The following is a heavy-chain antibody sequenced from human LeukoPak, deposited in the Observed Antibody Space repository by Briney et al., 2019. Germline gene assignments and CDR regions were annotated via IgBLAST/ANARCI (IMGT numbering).Heavy chain of an antibody. Sequence: SVKVSCKASGGTFSSYAISWVRQAPGQGLEWMGGIIPIFGTANYAQKFQGRVTITADESTSTAYMELSRLRSDDTAVYYCARETSGYVNYWGQGTLVTVSS. CDR2: IIPIFGTA. J-gene: IGHJ4*02. V-gene: IGHV1-69*13. D-gene: IGHD5-12*01. CDR1: GGTFSSYA. CDR3: ARETSGYVNY.